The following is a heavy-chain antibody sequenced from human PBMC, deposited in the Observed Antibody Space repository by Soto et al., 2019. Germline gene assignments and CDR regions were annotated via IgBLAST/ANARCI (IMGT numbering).Heavy chain of an antibody. D-gene: IGHD2-21*02. CDR2: INHSGST. CDR1: GGSFSGYY. Sequence: SETLSLTCAVYGGSFSGYYWSWIRQPPGKGLEWIGEINHSGSTNYNPSLKSRVTISVDTSKNQFSLKLSSVTAADTAVYYCARELIVVVTATSNWFDPWGQGTLVTVPS. J-gene: IGHJ5*02. V-gene: IGHV4-34*01. CDR3: ARELIVVVTATSNWFDP.